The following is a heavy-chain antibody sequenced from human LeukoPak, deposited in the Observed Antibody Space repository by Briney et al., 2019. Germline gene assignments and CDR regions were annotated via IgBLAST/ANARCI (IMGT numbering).Heavy chain of an antibody. CDR3: ATWRTAKTGFDY. V-gene: IGHV4-39*01. CDR1: GGPISSNNYY. Sequence: NSSETLSLTCTVSGGPISSNNYYWGWIRQPPGKGLEWIGSIYYSGSPYYNPSLKSRVTISVDTSKNQFSLRLSSVTAADTAVYYCATWRTAKTGFDYWGQGTLVTVSS. J-gene: IGHJ4*02. CDR2: IYYSGSP. D-gene: IGHD1-1*01.